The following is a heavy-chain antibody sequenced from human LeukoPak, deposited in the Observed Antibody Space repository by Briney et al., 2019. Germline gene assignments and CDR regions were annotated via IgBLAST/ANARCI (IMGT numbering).Heavy chain of an antibody. CDR3: ARAPGMGTLYYYYYMDV. Sequence: PGGSLRLSCAASGFTFSIYAMAWVRQAPGKGLEWVSSISGSASNTYYVGSVKGRFTISRDNSKNTLYLQMNSLRAEDTAVYYCARAPGMGTLYYYYYMDVWGKGTTVTVSS. CDR2: ISGSASNT. V-gene: IGHV3-23*01. D-gene: IGHD4-23*01. CDR1: GFTFSIYA. J-gene: IGHJ6*03.